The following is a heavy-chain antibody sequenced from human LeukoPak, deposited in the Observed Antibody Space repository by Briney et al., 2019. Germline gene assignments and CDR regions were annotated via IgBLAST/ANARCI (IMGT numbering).Heavy chain of an antibody. D-gene: IGHD6-19*01. J-gene: IGHJ3*01. CDR1: GFTVGTNY. Sequence: PGGSLRLSCAASGFTVGTNYMSWVRQAPGRGLEWVSVVYSAGNTFYADSVKARFTISRDNAKNTLDLQITSLRVEDTAIYYCARVLAVADVFDLWGQGTMVTVSS. V-gene: IGHV3-66*01. CDR3: ARVLAVADVFDL. CDR2: VYSAGNT.